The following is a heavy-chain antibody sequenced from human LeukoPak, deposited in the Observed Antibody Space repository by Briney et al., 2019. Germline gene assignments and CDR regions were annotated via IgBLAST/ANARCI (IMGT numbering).Heavy chain of an antibody. J-gene: IGHJ6*02. CDR2: ISSSSSYI. D-gene: IGHD3-22*01. CDR3: ARELRYDSSGYYPYYYGMDV. Sequence: NPGGSLRLSCAASGFTFSSYSMNWVRQAPGKGLEWVSSISSSSSYIYYADSVKGRFTISRDNAKNSLYLQMNSLRAEDTAVYYCARELRYDSSGYYPYYYGMDVWGQGTTVTVSS. V-gene: IGHV3-21*01. CDR1: GFTFSSYS.